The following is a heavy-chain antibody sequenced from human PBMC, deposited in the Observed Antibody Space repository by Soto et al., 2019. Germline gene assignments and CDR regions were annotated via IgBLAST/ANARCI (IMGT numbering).Heavy chain of an antibody. D-gene: IGHD6-13*01. J-gene: IGHJ2*01. CDR3: AREKIQAAVDAWYFEL. CDR2: IYYSGST. CDR1: GGSISTGGYY. Sequence: QVQLQESGPGLVKPSQTLSLTCTVSGGSISTGGYYWSWIRQHPGKGLEWIGYIYYSGSTYYNPSLNRRVTISVDTSKNQVSLKLNSVTAADTAGYYCAREKIQAAVDAWYFELWGRGTLVTVSS. V-gene: IGHV4-31*03.